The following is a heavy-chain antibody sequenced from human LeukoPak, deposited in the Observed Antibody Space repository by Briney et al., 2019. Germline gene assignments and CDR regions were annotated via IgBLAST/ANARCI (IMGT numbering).Heavy chain of an antibody. CDR3: ARDQPEYYYGSGSYQDY. CDR2: IYTSGST. J-gene: IGHJ4*02. D-gene: IGHD3-10*01. V-gene: IGHV4-4*07. Sequence: SETLSLTCTVSGGSITGYYWSWIRQPAGKGLEWIGRIYTSGSTNYNPSLKSRVTMSVDTSKNQFSLKLSSVTAADTAVYYCARDQPEYYYGSGSYQDYWGQGTLVTVSS. CDR1: GGSITGYY.